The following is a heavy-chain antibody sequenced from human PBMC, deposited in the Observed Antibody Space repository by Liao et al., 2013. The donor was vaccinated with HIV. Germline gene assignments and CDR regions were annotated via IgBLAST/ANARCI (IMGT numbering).Heavy chain of an antibody. CDR3: ARVGGDGFNY. D-gene: IGHD5-24*01. V-gene: IGHV4-61*02. CDR2: IYTSGST. CDR1: GGSISSGSYY. J-gene: IGHJ4*02. Sequence: QVQLQESGPGLVKPSQTLSLTCTVSGGSISSGSYYWSWIRQPAGKGLEWIGRIYTSGSTNYNPSLKSRVTISVDTSKNQFSLKLSSVTAADTAVYYCARVGGDGFNYWGQGTLVTVSS.